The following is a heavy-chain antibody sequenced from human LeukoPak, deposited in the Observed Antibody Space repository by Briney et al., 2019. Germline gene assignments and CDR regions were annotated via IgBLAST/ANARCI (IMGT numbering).Heavy chain of an antibody. V-gene: IGHV4-61*05. CDR3: ARRRSIAAAGTGIDY. Sequence: SETLSLTCTVSGGSISSSSYYWSWIRQPPGKGLEWIGYIYNSGSTNYNPSLKSRVTISVDTSKNQFSLKLSSVTAADTAVYYCARRRSIAAAGTGIDYWGQGTLVTVSS. CDR2: IYNSGST. CDR1: GGSISSSSYY. D-gene: IGHD6-13*01. J-gene: IGHJ4*02.